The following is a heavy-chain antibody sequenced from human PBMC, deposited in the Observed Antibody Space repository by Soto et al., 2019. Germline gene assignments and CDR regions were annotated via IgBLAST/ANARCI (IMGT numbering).Heavy chain of an antibody. CDR2: ISSSSDYI. CDR3: ARGYMDSSGHYYGPIY. D-gene: IGHD3-22*01. V-gene: IGHV3-21*01. Sequence: GSLRLSCAASGFTFRSYSMNWVRQAPGKGLEWVSSISSSSDYIYYADSVKGRVTISRDNAKNSLYLQMKGLRAEDTAVYYCARGYMDSSGHYYGPIYWGQGTLVTVSS. CDR1: GFTFRSYS. J-gene: IGHJ4*02.